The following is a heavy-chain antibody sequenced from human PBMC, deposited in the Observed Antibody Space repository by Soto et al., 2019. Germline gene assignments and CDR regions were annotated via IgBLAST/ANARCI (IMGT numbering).Heavy chain of an antibody. Sequence: QVQLVQSGAEVKKPGASVKVSCKASGYTFTSYYMHWVRQAPGQGLEWMGIINPSGGSTSYAQKFQGRVTMTRDTSTSTVYMELSSLRSEDTAVYYCARGAVVGFWSGYYTAYYFDYWGQGTLVTVSS. D-gene: IGHD3-3*01. CDR2: INPSGGST. CDR3: ARGAVVGFWSGYYTAYYFDY. V-gene: IGHV1-46*01. CDR1: GYTFTSYY. J-gene: IGHJ4*02.